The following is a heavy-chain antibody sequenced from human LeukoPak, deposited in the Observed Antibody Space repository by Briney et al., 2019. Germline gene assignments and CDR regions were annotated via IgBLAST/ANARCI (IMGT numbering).Heavy chain of an antibody. CDR2: MYGDMRDI. CDR1: GLTFSNSW. CDR3: ARDLGLRGST. J-gene: IGHJ5*02. V-gene: IGHV3-74*01. Sequence: GGFLRLSCGASGLTFSNSWMHWVRQVPGKGLVWVSRMYGDMRDISYADSVKGRFTISRDNAKNTVYLQMNSLRGEDTAVYYCARDLGLRGSTWGQGTLVTVSS. D-gene: IGHD5-12*01.